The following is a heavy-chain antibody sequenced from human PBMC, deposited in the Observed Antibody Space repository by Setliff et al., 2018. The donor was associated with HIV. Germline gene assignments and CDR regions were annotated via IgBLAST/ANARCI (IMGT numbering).Heavy chain of an antibody. J-gene: IGHJ5*02. Sequence: ASETLSLTCTVSGGSISTYYWSWIRQSPGKGLEWIGYIFNRGRTNYNASLKSRVTISVDTSKTQFSPKLTSVTAADTAVYYCARHFPYYYDSSGFYSGWFDPWGQGTLVTVSS. V-gene: IGHV4-59*08. D-gene: IGHD3-22*01. CDR1: GGSISTYY. CDR3: ARHFPYYYDSSGFYSGWFDP. CDR2: IFNRGRT.